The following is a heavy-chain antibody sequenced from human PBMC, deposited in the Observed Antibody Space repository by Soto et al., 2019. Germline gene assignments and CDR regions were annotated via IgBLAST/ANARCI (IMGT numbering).Heavy chain of an antibody. D-gene: IGHD3-10*01. V-gene: IGHV4-59*01. CDR2: MSYTGNT. CDR3: ARADTTIVPLAQ. J-gene: IGHJ4*02. CDR1: GGSISGYF. Sequence: SETLSLTCTVSGGSISGYFWNWIRQPPGKGLEWIGYMSYTGNTNYNPSLTSRVSISVDTSKNQFSLNLNSVTAADTAVYYGARADTTIVPLAQWGQGTLVTVSS.